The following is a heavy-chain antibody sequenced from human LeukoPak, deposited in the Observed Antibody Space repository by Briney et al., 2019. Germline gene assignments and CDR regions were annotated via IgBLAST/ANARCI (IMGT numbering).Heavy chain of an antibody. CDR1: GFTFSSYG. CDR3: ARDVYGGYDGVARDY. Sequence: GGSLRLSCAASGFTFSSYGMNWVRQAPGKGLEWVSAISGSGGSTYYADSVKGRFTISRDNSKNTLYLQMNSLRSEDTAVYYCARDVYGGYDGVARDYWGQGTLVTVSS. CDR2: ISGSGGST. D-gene: IGHD5-12*01. V-gene: IGHV3-23*01. J-gene: IGHJ4*02.